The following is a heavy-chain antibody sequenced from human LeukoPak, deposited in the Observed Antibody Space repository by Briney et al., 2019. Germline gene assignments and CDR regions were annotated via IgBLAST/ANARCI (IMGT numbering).Heavy chain of an antibody. Sequence: ASVKVSCKASGYTFTGYYMHWVRQAPGQGLEWMGWINPNSGGTNYAQNFQGRVTMTRDTSISTAYMELSRLRSDDTAVYYCARVRYRLAETYIDYWGQGTLVTVSS. J-gene: IGHJ4*02. CDR3: ARVRYRLAETYIDY. CDR2: INPNSGGT. D-gene: IGHD3-16*01. V-gene: IGHV1-2*02. CDR1: GYTFTGYY.